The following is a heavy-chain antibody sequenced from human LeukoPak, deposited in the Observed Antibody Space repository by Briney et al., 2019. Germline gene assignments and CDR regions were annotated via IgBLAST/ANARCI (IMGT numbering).Heavy chain of an antibody. D-gene: IGHD6-13*01. CDR3: ARGVPVVAAAGIPYNWFDP. Sequence: SETLSLTCGVSGGSFSGNYWSWIRQPPGKGLEWIGEINHSGSTNYNPSLKSRVTISVDTSKNQFSLKLSSVTAADTAVYYCARGVPVVAAAGIPYNWFDPWGQGTLVTVSS. CDR1: GGSFSGNY. J-gene: IGHJ5*02. V-gene: IGHV4-34*01. CDR2: INHSGST.